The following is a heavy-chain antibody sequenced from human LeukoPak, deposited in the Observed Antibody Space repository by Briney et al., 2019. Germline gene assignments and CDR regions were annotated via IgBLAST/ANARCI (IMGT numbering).Heavy chain of an antibody. D-gene: IGHD2-21*02. CDR3: AREAYCGGDCYSGFDY. CDR2: IYYSGST. Sequence: SETLSLTCTVSGGSISSYYWSWIRQPPGKGLEWIGYIYYSGSTNYNPSLKSRVTISVDTSKNQFSLKLSSVTAADTAVYYCAREAYCGGDCYSGFDYWGQGTLVTVSS. V-gene: IGHV4-59*01. CDR1: GGSISSYY. J-gene: IGHJ4*02.